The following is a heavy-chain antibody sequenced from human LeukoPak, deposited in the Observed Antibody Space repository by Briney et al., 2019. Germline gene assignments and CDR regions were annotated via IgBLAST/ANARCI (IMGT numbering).Heavy chain of an antibody. Sequence: GGSLRLSCAASGFSLSSYWMSWVRQAPGKGLEWVSGISWNSGSIGYADSVKGRFTISRDNAKNSLYLQMNSLRAEDTALYYCAKDISAGVSAAGDYWGQGTLVTVSS. V-gene: IGHV3-9*01. CDR2: ISWNSGSI. J-gene: IGHJ4*02. CDR3: AKDISAGVSAAGDY. CDR1: GFSLSSYW. D-gene: IGHD6-13*01.